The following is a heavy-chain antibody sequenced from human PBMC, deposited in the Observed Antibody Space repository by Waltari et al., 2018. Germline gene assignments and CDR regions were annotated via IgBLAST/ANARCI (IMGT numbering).Heavy chain of an antibody. CDR2: IKQDGSEK. CDR3: AREGTYDFDY. Sequence: EVQLVESGGGLVQPGGSLRSSCEASGFTLSSFSMNWVRQAPGKGLEWVANIKQDGSEKYYVDSVKGRFTISRDNAKNSLYLQMNSLRGEDTAVYYCAREGTYDFDYWGQGTLVTVSS. V-gene: IGHV3-7*01. CDR1: GFTLSSFS. J-gene: IGHJ4*02. D-gene: IGHD3-16*01.